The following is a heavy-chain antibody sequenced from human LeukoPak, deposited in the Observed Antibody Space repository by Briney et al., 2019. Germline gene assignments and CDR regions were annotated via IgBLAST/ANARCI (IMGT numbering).Heavy chain of an antibody. CDR2: IYYSGST. Sequence: SETLSLTCTVSGGSVSSGSYYWSWIRQHPGKGLEWIGYIYYSGSTYYNPSLKSRVTISLDTSKNQFSLKLSSVTAADTAVYYCASGYSGYDLIHNGFDYWGQGTLVTVSS. CDR3: ASGYSGYDLIHNGFDY. CDR1: GGSVSSGSYY. D-gene: IGHD5-12*01. V-gene: IGHV4-31*03. J-gene: IGHJ4*02.